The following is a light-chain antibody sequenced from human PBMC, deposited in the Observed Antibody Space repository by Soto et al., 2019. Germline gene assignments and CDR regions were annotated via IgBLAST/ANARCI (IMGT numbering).Light chain of an antibody. CDR1: SSNIGARYD. Sequence: QSALTQPPSVSGAPGQSVTISCTGSSSNIGARYDVHWYQHLPGRAPKLLMYGYNNRPAGVPDRFSGSKSGNTASLTISGLQAEDEADYYCSSYTSSSTIYLFGTGTKVTVL. J-gene: IGLJ1*01. CDR3: SSYTSSSTIYL. CDR2: GYN. V-gene: IGLV1-40*01.